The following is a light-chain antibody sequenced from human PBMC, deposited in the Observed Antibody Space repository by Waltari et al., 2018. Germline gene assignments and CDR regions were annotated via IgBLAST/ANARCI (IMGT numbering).Light chain of an antibody. CDR2: KVS. J-gene: IGKJ1*01. CDR1: QSLVSSDGNTY. V-gene: IGKV2-30*01. CDR3: MQGSHWPWT. Sequence: DVVMTPSPLSLPVTLGQPASISCTPSQSLVSSDGNTYLNWFQQRPGQSPRRLFYKVSNRDSGVPDRFSGSGSGTDFTLRISRVEAEDVGVYYCMQGSHWPWTFGQGTKVEIK.